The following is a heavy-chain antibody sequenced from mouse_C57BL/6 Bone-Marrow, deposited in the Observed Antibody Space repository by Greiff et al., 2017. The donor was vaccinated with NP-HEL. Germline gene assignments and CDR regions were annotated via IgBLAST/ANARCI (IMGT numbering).Heavy chain of an antibody. Sequence: VHVKQSGAELVKPGASVKLSCTASGFNIKDYYMHWVKQRTEQGLEWIGRIDPEDGETKYAPKFQGKATITADTSSNTAYLQLSSLTSEDTAVYYCASYDYDHYYAMDYWGQGTSVTVSS. CDR3: ASYDYDHYYAMDY. V-gene: IGHV14-2*01. D-gene: IGHD2-4*01. J-gene: IGHJ4*01. CDR1: GFNIKDYY. CDR2: IDPEDGET.